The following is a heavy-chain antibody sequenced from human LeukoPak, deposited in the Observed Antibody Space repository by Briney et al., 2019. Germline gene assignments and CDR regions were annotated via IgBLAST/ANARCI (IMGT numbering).Heavy chain of an antibody. CDR3: TRGSSGRRDN. J-gene: IGHJ4*02. V-gene: IGHV1-8*01. CDR2: MNPNSGST. Sequence: ASVKLSCKASGYTFTSCDINWVRQATGQGLEWMGWMNPNSGSTGYAQSFQGRITMTRDISIGTAYMELSNLTSEDTAIYYCTRGSSGRRDNWGQGSLVTVSA. CDR1: GYTFTSCD. D-gene: IGHD6-19*01.